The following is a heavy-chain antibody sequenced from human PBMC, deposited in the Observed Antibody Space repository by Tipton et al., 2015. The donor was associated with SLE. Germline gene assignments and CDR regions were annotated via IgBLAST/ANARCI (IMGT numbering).Heavy chain of an antibody. J-gene: IGHJ4*02. CDR1: GASLSSSY. Sequence: TLSLTCIVSGASLSSSYWSWIRQPPGKGLEWIGSLDDSGNTNYNPSLWSRVTMSIDTSRNQFSLQLSSVTAADTAVFYWAKGSGWYKDWGQGTLGTVTA. V-gene: IGHV4-59*07. D-gene: IGHD6-19*01. CDR2: LDDSGNT. CDR3: AKGSGWYKD.